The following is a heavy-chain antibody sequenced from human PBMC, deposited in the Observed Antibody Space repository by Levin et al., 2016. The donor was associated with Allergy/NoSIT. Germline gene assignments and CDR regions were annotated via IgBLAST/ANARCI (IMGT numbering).Heavy chain of an antibody. CDR3: AGLEYSSSWYGALEDY. Sequence: WIRQPPGKGLEWVSYISSSGSTIYYADSVKGRFTISRDNAKNSLYLQMNSLRAEDTAVYYCAGLEYSSSWYGALEDYWGQGTLVTVSS. CDR2: ISSSGSTI. V-gene: IGHV3-11*04. D-gene: IGHD6-13*01. J-gene: IGHJ4*02.